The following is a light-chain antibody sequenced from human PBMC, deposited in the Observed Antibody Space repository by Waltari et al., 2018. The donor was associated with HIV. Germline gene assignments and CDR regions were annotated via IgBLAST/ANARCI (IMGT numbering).Light chain of an antibody. CDR3: QQCGTSPPNS. CDR2: GAA. Sequence: EIVLTQSPGTLSLSPGERATLSCRASQDINTNYIAWYQHRPGQAPRLLIYGAADRATGIPDRFRGSGSGTDFTLTISGVEPEDFAVYYCQQCGTSPPNSFGQGTRLEIK. J-gene: IGKJ2*03. CDR1: QDINTNY. V-gene: IGKV3-20*01.